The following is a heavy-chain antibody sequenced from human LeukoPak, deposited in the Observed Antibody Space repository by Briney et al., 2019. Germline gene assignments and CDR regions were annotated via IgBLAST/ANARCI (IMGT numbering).Heavy chain of an antibody. CDR3: ARDEGSYGYISDVFDS. D-gene: IGHD5-18*01. V-gene: IGHV1-46*01. J-gene: IGHJ5*01. CDR2: INPRGGST. CDR1: GYTFTSYY. Sequence: ASVKVSCKASGYTFTSYYMHWVRQAPGQGLEWMGIINPRGGSTSYTQKLQGRVTMTRDTSTSTVYMELSSLRSEDTAVYCCARDEGSYGYISDVFDSWGQGTLVTVSS.